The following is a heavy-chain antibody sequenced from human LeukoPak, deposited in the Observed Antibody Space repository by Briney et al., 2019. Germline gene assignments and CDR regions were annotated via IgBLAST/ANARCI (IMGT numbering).Heavy chain of an antibody. D-gene: IGHD3-10*01. V-gene: IGHV3-49*04. Sequence: GGSLRLSCTASGFTFGDYAMSWVRQAPGKGLEWVGFIRSKAYGGTTEYAASVKGRFTISRDDSKSIAYLQMNSLKTEDTAVYYCTFAYGSGSRRHHYYYHYGMDVWGKGTTVTVSS. J-gene: IGHJ6*04. CDR1: GFTFGDYA. CDR2: IRSKAYGGTT. CDR3: TFAYGSGSRRHHYYYHYGMDV.